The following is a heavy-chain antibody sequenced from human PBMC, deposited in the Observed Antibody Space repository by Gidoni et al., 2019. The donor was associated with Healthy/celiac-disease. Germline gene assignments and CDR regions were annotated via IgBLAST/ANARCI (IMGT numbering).Heavy chain of an antibody. CDR2: IKQDGSEK. V-gene: IGHV3-7*04. CDR1: GFTFSSYW. Sequence: EVQLVESGGGLVQPGGSLRLSCSASGFTFSSYWMSWVRQAPGKGLEWVANIKQDGSEKYYVDSVKGRFTISRDNAKNSLYLQMNSLRAEDTAVYYCARATYYDYAWGLFDYWGQGTLVTVSS. D-gene: IGHD3-16*01. CDR3: ARATYYDYAWGLFDY. J-gene: IGHJ4*02.